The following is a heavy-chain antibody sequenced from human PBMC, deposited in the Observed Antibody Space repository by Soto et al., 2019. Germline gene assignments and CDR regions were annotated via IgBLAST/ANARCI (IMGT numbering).Heavy chain of an antibody. J-gene: IGHJ6*02. CDR3: ALKEYQLLWGSDYYYYGMDV. CDR1: GFTFSSYG. Sequence: QVQLVESGGGVVQPGRSLRLSCAASGFTFSSYGMHWVRQAPGKGLEWVAVISYDGSNKYYADSVKGRFTISRDNSKNTLYLQMNSLRAEDTAVYYCALKEYQLLWGSDYYYYGMDVWGQGTTVTVSS. CDR2: ISYDGSNK. V-gene: IGHV3-30*03. D-gene: IGHD2-2*01.